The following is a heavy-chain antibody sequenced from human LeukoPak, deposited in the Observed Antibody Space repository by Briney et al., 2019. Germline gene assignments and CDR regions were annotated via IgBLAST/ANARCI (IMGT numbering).Heavy chain of an antibody. CDR3: AREYYYDSSGKDYYYYYGIDV. CDR1: GYTFTGYY. Sequence: ASVKVSCKASGYTFTGYYMHWVRQAPGQGLEWMGRINPNSGGTNYAQKFQGRVTMTRDTSISTAYMELSRLRSDDTAVYYCAREYYYDSSGKDYYYYYGIDVWGQGTTVTVSS. CDR2: INPNSGGT. V-gene: IGHV1-2*06. J-gene: IGHJ6*02. D-gene: IGHD3-22*01.